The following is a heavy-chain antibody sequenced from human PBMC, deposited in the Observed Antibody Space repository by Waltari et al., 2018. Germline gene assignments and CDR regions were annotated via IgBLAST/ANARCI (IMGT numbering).Heavy chain of an antibody. CDR1: GFTFTSYW. CDR2: IKSKTDGGTT. V-gene: IGHV3-15*01. Sequence: EVQLVESGGGLVQPGGSLRLSCAASGFTFTSYWMTWVRQAPGKGLEWVGRIKSKTDGGTTDYAAPVKGRFTISRDDSKNTLYLQMNSLKTEDTAVYYCTKEGTPTGAFDYWGQGTLVTVSS. D-gene: IGHD1-1*01. CDR3: TKEGTPTGAFDY. J-gene: IGHJ4*02.